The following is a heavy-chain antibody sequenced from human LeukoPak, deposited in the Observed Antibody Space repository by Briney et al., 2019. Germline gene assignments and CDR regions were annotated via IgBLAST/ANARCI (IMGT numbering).Heavy chain of an antibody. CDR3: ARSSYPLHFDY. CDR1: GFSFSSYW. CDR2: LNSDGGGG. J-gene: IGHJ4*02. Sequence: GGSLRLSCAASGFSFSSYWMHWVRQAPGRGLVWISRLNSDGGGGTYADFVKGRFTISRDNAKDTPYLQMNSLSAEDTAVYFCARSSYPLHFDYWGQGTLVTVSS. V-gene: IGHV3-74*01.